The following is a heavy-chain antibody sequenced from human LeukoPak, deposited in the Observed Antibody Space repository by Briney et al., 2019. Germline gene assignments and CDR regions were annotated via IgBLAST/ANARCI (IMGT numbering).Heavy chain of an antibody. CDR3: AKQRYGGEDY. D-gene: IGHD3-16*01. Sequence: GGSLRLSCVASGFTLSSYAMNWVRQAPGKGLEWVSTISAGGGNSYYADSVKGRFTISRDSSKNTLHLQMNSLRAEDTAVYYCAKQRYGGEDYWGQGTLVTVSS. V-gene: IGHV3-23*01. CDR1: GFTLSSYA. CDR2: ISAGGGNS. J-gene: IGHJ4*02.